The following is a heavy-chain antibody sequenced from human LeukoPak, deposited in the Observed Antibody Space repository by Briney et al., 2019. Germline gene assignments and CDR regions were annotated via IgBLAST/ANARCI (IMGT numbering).Heavy chain of an antibody. Sequence: GGSLRLSCAASGFTFSSHSMNWVRQAPGKGLEWVSYISSSSSTIYYADSVKGRFTISRDNSKNTLYLQMNSLRAEDTAVYYCARESGDSSSSLGVFDYWGQGTLVTVSS. D-gene: IGHD6-6*01. J-gene: IGHJ4*02. V-gene: IGHV3-48*01. CDR3: ARESGDSSSSLGVFDY. CDR1: GFTFSSHS. CDR2: ISSSSSTI.